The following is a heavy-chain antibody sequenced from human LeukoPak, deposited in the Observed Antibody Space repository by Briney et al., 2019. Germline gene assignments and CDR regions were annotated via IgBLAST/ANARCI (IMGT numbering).Heavy chain of an antibody. CDR2: IYHSGST. D-gene: IGHD4-11*01. Sequence: SETLSLTCTVSGVSISNTSYYWGWIRQPPGKGLEWIGSIYHSGSTYYNPSLKSRVTISVDTSKNQFSLRLRSVAAADTAVYYCARHLPGYSNTWPGPWGQGTLVTVSS. CDR1: GVSISNTSYY. J-gene: IGHJ5*02. CDR3: ARHLPGYSNTWPGP. V-gene: IGHV4-39*01.